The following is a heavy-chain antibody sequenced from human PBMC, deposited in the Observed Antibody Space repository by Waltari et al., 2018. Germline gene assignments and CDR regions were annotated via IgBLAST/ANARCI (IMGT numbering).Heavy chain of an antibody. CDR1: GGSISNNY. D-gene: IGHD4-17*01. Sequence: QVHLQESGPGLVKPSETLSLTCTASGGSISNNYWSWIRQPPGKGLEWIGDIYYTGATNYNPALKSRGPMSVDRSKNQVSLKLSSVTAADTAVYYCARGPTVTEGRYWGQGTLVTVSS. CDR3: ARGPTVTEGRY. CDR2: IYYTGAT. J-gene: IGHJ4*02. V-gene: IGHV4-59*01.